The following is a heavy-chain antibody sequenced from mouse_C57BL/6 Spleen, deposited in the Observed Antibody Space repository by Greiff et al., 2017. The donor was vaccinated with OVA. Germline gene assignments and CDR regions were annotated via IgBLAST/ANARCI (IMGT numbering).Heavy chain of an antibody. CDR3: ARGLTGRGYYFDY. J-gene: IGHJ2*01. CDR2: ISDGGSYT. D-gene: IGHD4-1*01. V-gene: IGHV5-4*03. Sequence: EVMLVESGGGLVKPGGSLKLSCAASGFTFSSYAMSWVRQTPEKRLEWVATISDGGSYTYYPDNVKGRFTISRDNAKNNLYLQMSHLKSEDTAMYYCARGLTGRGYYFDYWGQGTTLTVSS. CDR1: GFTFSSYA.